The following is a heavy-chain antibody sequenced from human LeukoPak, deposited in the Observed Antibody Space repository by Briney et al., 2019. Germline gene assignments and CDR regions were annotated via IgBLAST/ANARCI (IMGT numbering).Heavy chain of an antibody. Sequence: PGGSLRLSCAASGFSFSDYYMNWIRQAPGKGLVWVSYSSSSGSSTYYADSVKGRFTISRDNSKNTLYLQMNSLRAEDTAVYYCAKGHVAGQGYYYGMDVWGQGTTVTVSS. CDR1: GFSFSDYY. J-gene: IGHJ6*02. CDR2: SSSSGSST. V-gene: IGHV3-11*01. CDR3: AKGHVAGQGYYYGMDV. D-gene: IGHD6-19*01.